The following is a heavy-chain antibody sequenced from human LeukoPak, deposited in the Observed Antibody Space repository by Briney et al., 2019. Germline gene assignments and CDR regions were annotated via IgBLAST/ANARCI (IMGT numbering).Heavy chain of an antibody. CDR3: ARVGPYYYDSSGYYYYDY. Sequence: GASVKVSCKASGYTFTGYYMHWVRRAPGQGLEWMGWISAYNGNTNYAQKLQGRVTMTTDTSTSTAYMELRSLRSDDTAVYYCARVGPYYYDSSGYYYYDYWGQGTLVTVSS. CDR1: GYTFTGYY. V-gene: IGHV1-18*04. J-gene: IGHJ4*02. D-gene: IGHD3-22*01. CDR2: ISAYNGNT.